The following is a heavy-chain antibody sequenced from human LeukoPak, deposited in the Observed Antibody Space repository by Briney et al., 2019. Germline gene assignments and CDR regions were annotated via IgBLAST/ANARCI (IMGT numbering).Heavy chain of an antibody. CDR2: ISADNGNT. Sequence: ASVSVSCKASGYNFGIFGISWVRQAPGQGLEGMGGISADNGNTNYAQNLQGRVTMTTDTSTSTAYMELRSLRSDDTAVYYCARVGVVVPAAWFDPWGQGTLVTVSS. D-gene: IGHD2-2*01. V-gene: IGHV1-18*01. CDR1: GYNFGIFG. J-gene: IGHJ5*02. CDR3: ARVGVVVPAAWFDP.